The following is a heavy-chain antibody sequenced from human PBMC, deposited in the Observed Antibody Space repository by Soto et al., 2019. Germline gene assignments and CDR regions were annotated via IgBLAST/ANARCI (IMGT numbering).Heavy chain of an antibody. V-gene: IGHV1-69*06. Sequence: QVQLVQSGAEMRKPGSSLRVSCKASGGTFSDFAFSWVRQAPGQGLEWMGGIVPRFGSPNYAQKFGGRVTIYADTSTSTVYMEVSSLRFDDTAGYFCARDRIQLRLGKYSFNGMDVWGQGTTITVSS. D-gene: IGHD3-16*01. CDR2: IVPRFGSP. CDR1: GGTFSDFA. CDR3: ARDRIQLRLGKYSFNGMDV. J-gene: IGHJ6*02.